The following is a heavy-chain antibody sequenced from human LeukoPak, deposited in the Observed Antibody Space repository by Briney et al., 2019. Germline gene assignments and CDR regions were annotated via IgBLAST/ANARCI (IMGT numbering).Heavy chain of an antibody. J-gene: IGHJ5*02. Sequence: SVKVSCKASGGTFSSYAISWVRQAPGQGLEWMGGIIPIFGTENYAKKFQGRVTITADESTSTAYMELSSLRSEDTAVYYCAREGLVPQAADIVVVPAAIEGFWFDPWGQGTLVTVSS. CDR2: IIPIFGTE. V-gene: IGHV1-69*13. D-gene: IGHD2-2*01. CDR3: AREGLVPQAADIVVVPAAIEGFWFDP. CDR1: GGTFSSYA.